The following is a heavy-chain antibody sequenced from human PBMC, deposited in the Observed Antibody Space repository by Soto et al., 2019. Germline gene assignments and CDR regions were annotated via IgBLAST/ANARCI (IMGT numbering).Heavy chain of an antibody. CDR1: RFTFSSDS. CDR2: ISSSSSYI. J-gene: IGHJ4*02. CDR3: ARDHCSSTSCYSP. D-gene: IGHD2-2*01. Sequence: EVQLVESGGGLVKPGGSLRLSCAASRFTFSSDSMNWVRQAPGKGLEWVSSISSSSSYIYYADSVKGRFAISRDNAKNSLYLQMNSLRAEDTAAYYCARDHCSSTSCYSPWGQGTLVTVSS. V-gene: IGHV3-21*01.